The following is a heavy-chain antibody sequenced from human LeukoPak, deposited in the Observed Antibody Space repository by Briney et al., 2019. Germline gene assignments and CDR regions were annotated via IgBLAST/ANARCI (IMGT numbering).Heavy chain of an antibody. CDR3: ARPDRSGWGNYWYFDL. CDR1: GGSISNRNYH. J-gene: IGHJ2*01. Sequence: PSETLSLTFTVSGGSISNRNYHWGWIRQPPGKGLEWIGEINHSGSTNYNPSLKSRVTISVDTSKNQFSLKLSSVTAADTAVYYCARPDRSGWGNYWYFDLWGRGTLVTVSS. CDR2: INHSGST. V-gene: IGHV4-39*07. D-gene: IGHD3-22*01.